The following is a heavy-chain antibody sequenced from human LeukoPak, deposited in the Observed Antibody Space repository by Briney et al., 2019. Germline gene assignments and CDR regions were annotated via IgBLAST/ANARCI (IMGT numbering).Heavy chain of an antibody. J-gene: IGHJ5*02. V-gene: IGHV4-34*01. CDR1: GGSFSGYY. Sequence: SETLSLTCAVYGGSFSGYYWSWIRQPPGKGLEWIGEINHSGSTNYNLSLKSRVTISVDTSKNQFSLKLSSVTAADTAVYYCARGRVPAAITANWFDPWGQGTLVTVSS. CDR2: INHSGST. CDR3: ARGRVPAAITANWFDP. D-gene: IGHD2-2*02.